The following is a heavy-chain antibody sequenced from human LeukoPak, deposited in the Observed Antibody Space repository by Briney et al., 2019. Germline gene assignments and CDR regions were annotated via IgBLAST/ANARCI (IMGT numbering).Heavy chain of an antibody. V-gene: IGHV3-21*01. CDR1: GFTFSSYS. J-gene: IGHJ4*02. Sequence: PGGSLRLSCAASGFTFSSYSMNWVRQAPGKGLEWVSSISSSSSYIYYADSVKGRFTISRDNAKNSLYLQMNSLRAEDTGVYYCXRDLAVADGGDYWGQGTLVTVSS. CDR2: ISSSSSYI. D-gene: IGHD6-19*01. CDR3: XRDLAVADGGDY.